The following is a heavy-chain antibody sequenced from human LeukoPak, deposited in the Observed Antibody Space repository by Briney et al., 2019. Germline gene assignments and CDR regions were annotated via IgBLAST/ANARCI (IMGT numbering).Heavy chain of an antibody. D-gene: IGHD1-26*01. CDR1: GYTFTSYD. CDR2: MNPNSGNT. J-gene: IGHJ4*02. V-gene: IGHV1-8*03. CDR3: ARRGTAKNRGSYGY. Sequence: GASVKVSCKASGYTFTSYDINWGRQATGQRLEWMGWMNPNSGNTGYAQKFQGRVTITRNTSISTAYMELSSLRSEDTAVYYCARRGTAKNRGSYGYWGQGTLVTVSS.